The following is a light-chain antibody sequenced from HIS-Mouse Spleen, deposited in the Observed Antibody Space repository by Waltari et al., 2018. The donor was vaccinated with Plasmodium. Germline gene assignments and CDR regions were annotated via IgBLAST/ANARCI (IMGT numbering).Light chain of an antibody. CDR2: GKN. CDR3: NSRDSSGNHQV. Sequence: SSELTQDPAVSVALGQTVRIPCQGDSLRSYYASWYQQKPGHAPVLVIYGKNNRPSGIPDRFSGSSSGNTASLTITGAQAEDEADYYCNSRDSSGNHQVFGGGTKLTVL. V-gene: IGLV3-19*01. CDR1: SLRSYY. J-gene: IGLJ3*02.